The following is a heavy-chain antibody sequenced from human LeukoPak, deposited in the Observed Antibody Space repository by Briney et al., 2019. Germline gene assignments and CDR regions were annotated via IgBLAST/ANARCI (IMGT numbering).Heavy chain of an antibody. CDR2: IIPIFGTA. D-gene: IGHD2-2*02. CDR1: GGTFISYA. CDR3: ASSVVPAAIAWFDP. Sequence: SVKVSCKASGGTFISYAISWVRQAPGQGLEWMGGIIPIFGTANYAQKFQGRVTITADESTSTAYMELSSLRSEDTAVYYCASSVVPAAIAWFDPWGQGTLVTVSS. J-gene: IGHJ5*02. V-gene: IGHV1-69*13.